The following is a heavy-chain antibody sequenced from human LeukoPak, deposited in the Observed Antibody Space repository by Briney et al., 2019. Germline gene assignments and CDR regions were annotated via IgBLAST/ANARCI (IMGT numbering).Heavy chain of an antibody. CDR1: GYTFTSYG. Sequence: GASVKVSCKASGYTFTSYGISWVRQAPGQGLEWMGWISAYNGNTNYAQKLQGRVTMTTDTSTSTAYMVLRSLRSDDTAVYYCARVRSGYDYDGMDVWGQGTTVTVSS. CDR2: ISAYNGNT. CDR3: ARVRSGYDYDGMDV. J-gene: IGHJ6*02. V-gene: IGHV1-18*01. D-gene: IGHD5-12*01.